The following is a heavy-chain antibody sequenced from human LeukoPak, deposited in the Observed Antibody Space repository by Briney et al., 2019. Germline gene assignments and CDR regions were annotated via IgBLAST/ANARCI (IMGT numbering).Heavy chain of an antibody. D-gene: IGHD1-26*01. CDR3: ARQAVGATYVFDY. CDR2: VYYSGST. J-gene: IGHJ4*02. CDR1: GGSISSSSYY. Sequence: PSETLSLTCTVSGGSISSSSYYWGWIRQPPGKGLEWIGSVYYSGSTYYNPSLKSRVTISVDTSKNQSSLKLSSVTAADTAVYYCARQAVGATYVFDYWGQGTLVTVSS. V-gene: IGHV4-39*01.